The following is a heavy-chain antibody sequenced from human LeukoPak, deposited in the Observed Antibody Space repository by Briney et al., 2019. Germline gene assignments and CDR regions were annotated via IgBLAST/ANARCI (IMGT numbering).Heavy chain of an antibody. CDR2: IYYSGST. CDR3: ARVSGSGWPSYYYYMDV. V-gene: IGHV4-59*01. J-gene: IGHJ6*03. CDR1: GGSISSYY. D-gene: IGHD6-19*01. Sequence: PSETLSLTCTVSGGSISSYYWSWIRQPPGKGLEWIGYIYYSGSTNYNPSLKSRVTISVDTSKNQFSLKLSSVTAADTAVYYCARVSGSGWPSYYYYMDVWGKGTTVTISS.